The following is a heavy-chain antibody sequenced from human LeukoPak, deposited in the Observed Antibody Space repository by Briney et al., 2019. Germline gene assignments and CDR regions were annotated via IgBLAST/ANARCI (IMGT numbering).Heavy chain of an antibody. CDR2: ISHTEDT. J-gene: IGHJ4*02. V-gene: IGHV4-34*01. CDR1: GVSIDDYY. D-gene: IGHD3-22*01. Sequence: SETLSLTCGVFGVSIDDYYESYIRQPPGKGLEWIGEISHTEDTRYNPSLESRVTMSGGTSENQLSLTVIFVTAVDTAVYYCARIRCAHSGSVCYNHWGLGTLVTVSS. CDR3: ARIRCAHSGSVCYNH.